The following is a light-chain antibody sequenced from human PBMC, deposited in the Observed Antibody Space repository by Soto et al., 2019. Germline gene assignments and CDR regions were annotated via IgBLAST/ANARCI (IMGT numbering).Light chain of an antibody. V-gene: IGKV3-15*01. J-gene: IGKJ1*01. Sequence: EIVMTQSPATLSVSPGERATLSCRASQNISSNLAWYQQKPGQAPRVLIDGASTRATGIPARFSGSGSGTEFTLTISILQSEDFAVYYCQQYNTWLWTFGQGTKVEIK. CDR3: QQYNTWLWT. CDR1: QNISSN. CDR2: GAS.